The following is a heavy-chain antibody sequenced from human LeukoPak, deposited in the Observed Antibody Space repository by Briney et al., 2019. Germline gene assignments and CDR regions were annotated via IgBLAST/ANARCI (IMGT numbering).Heavy chain of an antibody. Sequence: SETLSLTCTVSGGSISSYYWSWIRQPPGKGLEWIEYIYYSGSTNYNPSLKSRVTISVDTSKNQFSLKLSSVTAADTAVYYCARVGVDPTMVWNIDYYYMDVWGKGTTVTVSS. J-gene: IGHJ6*03. CDR1: GGSISSYY. D-gene: IGHD5-18*01. V-gene: IGHV4-59*08. CDR2: IYYSGST. CDR3: ARVGVDPTMVWNIDYYYMDV.